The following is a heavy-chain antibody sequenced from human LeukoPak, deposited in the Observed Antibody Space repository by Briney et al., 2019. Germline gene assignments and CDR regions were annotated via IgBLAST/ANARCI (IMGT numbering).Heavy chain of an antibody. CDR1: GFSLRDYS. J-gene: IGHJ4*02. D-gene: IGHD3-3*01. CDR2: ISSSSRYT. CDR3: ARDEARGYDFRPQDH. Sequence: GGSLRLSCAASGFSLRDYSMDWVRQAPGKGLEWVSSISSSSRYTFVDSVKGRFTISRDNAKNSLYLQMNSLRVEDTAVYYCARDEARGYDFRPQDHWGQGTLVSVSS. V-gene: IGHV3-21*01.